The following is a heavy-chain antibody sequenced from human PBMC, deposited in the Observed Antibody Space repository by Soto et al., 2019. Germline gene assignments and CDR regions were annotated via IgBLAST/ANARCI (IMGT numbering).Heavy chain of an antibody. D-gene: IGHD6-19*01. V-gene: IGHV5-51*01. J-gene: IGHJ6*02. CDR2: IYPGDSDT. Sequence: GESLKISCKGSEYDFATYWIGWVRQMPGKGLEWMGIIYPGDSDTKYSPSFQGQVTISVDKSISTAYLQWSSLKASDTAMYYCARQRYNSGPTDNDMDVWGQGTTVTVSS. CDR1: EYDFATYW. CDR3: ARQRYNSGPTDNDMDV.